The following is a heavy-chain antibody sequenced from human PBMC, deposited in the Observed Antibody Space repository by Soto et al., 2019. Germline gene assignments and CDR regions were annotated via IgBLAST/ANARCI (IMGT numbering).Heavy chain of an antibody. V-gene: IGHV1-18*04. D-gene: IGHD3-22*01. CDR1: GYTFRSYG. J-gene: IGHJ1*01. Sequence: QVQLVQSGTEVKKPGASVNISCKASGYTFRSYGISWVRQAPGQGLEWIGWISVYYGNRKYAQRFQDRVTMTTDISTNTAYMQLRSLTSDDTAVYYCARRDYYDGTGYFRHWGQGTLVTVSS. CDR3: ARRDYYDGTGYFRH. CDR2: ISVYYGNR.